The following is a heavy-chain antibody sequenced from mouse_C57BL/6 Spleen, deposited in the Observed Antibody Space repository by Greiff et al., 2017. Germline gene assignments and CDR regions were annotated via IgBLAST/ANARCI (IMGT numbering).Heavy chain of an antibody. D-gene: IGHD1-1*01. V-gene: IGHV1-9*01. J-gene: IGHJ2*01. CDR1: GYTFTGYW. CDR3: SRKGYYGSEDY. Sequence: QVQLQQSGAELMKPGASVKLSCKATGYTFTGYWIEWVKQRPGHGLEWIGEILPGSGSTNYTEKFKGKATFTADTSSTTAYMQLSSLTTKDAAIYYCSRKGYYGSEDYWGQGTTLTVSS. CDR2: ILPGSGST.